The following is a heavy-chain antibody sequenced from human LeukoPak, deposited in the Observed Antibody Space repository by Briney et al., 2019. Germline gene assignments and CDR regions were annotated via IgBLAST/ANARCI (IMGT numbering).Heavy chain of an antibody. Sequence: GRSLRLSCAASGFTFSGYSMHWVRQAPGKGLEWMALISYDGSIKYYADSVKGRFTISRDNSKNTLYLQMNSLRAEDTAVYYCAKDGPNSWFGEATWGQGTLVTVSS. V-gene: IGHV3-30*18. CDR2: ISYDGSIK. CDR1: GFTFSGYS. CDR3: AKDGPNSWFGEAT. D-gene: IGHD3-10*01. J-gene: IGHJ5*02.